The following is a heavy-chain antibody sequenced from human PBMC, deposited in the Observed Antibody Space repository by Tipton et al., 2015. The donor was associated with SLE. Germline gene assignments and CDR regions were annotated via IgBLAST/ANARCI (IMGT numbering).Heavy chain of an antibody. J-gene: IGHJ4*02. V-gene: IGHV4-4*02. D-gene: IGHD3-16*01. CDR1: GVSISSENW. Sequence: GLVKPSGTLSLTCVVSGVSISSENWWSWVRQSPGKGLEWIGYIFYSGSTNYNPSLKSRVTISVDTSKNQFSLKLSSVTAADTAVYYCARHMITGGEFDYWGQGTLVTVSS. CDR3: ARHMITGGEFDY. CDR2: IFYSGST.